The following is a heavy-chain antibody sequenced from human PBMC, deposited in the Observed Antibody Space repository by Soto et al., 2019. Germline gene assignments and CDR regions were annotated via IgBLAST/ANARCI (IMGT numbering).Heavy chain of an antibody. D-gene: IGHD1-1*01. CDR1: GGSISSGDYY. Sequence: QVQLQESGPGLVKPSQTLSLTCTVSGGSISSGDYYWCWIRQPPGKGLEWIGYIYYSGSTYYNPSLKSRVTTSVDTAKNQFSLKQSAVTAADTAVYYGARCYLEPRGWFDPWGQGNLVTVSS. J-gene: IGHJ5*02. V-gene: IGHV4-30-4*01. CDR3: ARCYLEPRGWFDP. CDR2: IYYSGST.